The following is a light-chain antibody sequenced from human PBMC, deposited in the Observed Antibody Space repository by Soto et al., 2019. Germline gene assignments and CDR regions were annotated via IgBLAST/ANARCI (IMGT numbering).Light chain of an antibody. CDR2: GTS. Sequence: ENVLRQSPGTLSLSPGERATLSCRASQSFSSSYLAWYQQKPGQAPRLLIYGTSTRATGVPDRFSGSGSQTDFTLTISRLEPEDFAVYYCQQYGSLGTFGQGTKVDIK. CDR1: QSFSSSY. J-gene: IGKJ1*01. CDR3: QQYGSLGT. V-gene: IGKV3-20*01.